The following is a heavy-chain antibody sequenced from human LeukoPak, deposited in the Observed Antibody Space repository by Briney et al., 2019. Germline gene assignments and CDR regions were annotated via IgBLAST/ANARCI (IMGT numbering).Heavy chain of an antibody. J-gene: IGHJ5*02. CDR2: MNPNSGNT. CDR3: ARFEGYQLLGFDP. V-gene: IGHV1-8*01. Sequence: EASVKVSCKASGYTFTSYDINWVRQATGQGLEWMGWMNPNSGNTGYAQKFQGRVTITRNTSISTAYMELSSLRSEDTAVYCCARFEGYQLLGFDPWGQGTLVTVSS. CDR1: GYTFTSYD. D-gene: IGHD2-2*01.